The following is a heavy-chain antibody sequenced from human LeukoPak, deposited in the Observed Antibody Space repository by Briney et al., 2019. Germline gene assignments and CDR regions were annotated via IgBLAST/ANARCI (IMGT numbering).Heavy chain of an antibody. Sequence: GGSLRLSCAASGFTFSSYAMHWVRQAPGKGLEWVAVISYDGSNKYYADSVKGRFTISRDNSKNTLYLQMNSLRAEDTAVYYCAKTARPGPSALPGDYWGQGTLVTVSS. V-gene: IGHV3-30*04. J-gene: IGHJ4*02. CDR1: GFTFSSYA. CDR3: AKTARPGPSALPGDY. D-gene: IGHD1-1*01. CDR2: ISYDGSNK.